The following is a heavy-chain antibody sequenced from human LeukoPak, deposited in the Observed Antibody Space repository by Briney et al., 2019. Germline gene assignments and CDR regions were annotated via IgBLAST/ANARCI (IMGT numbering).Heavy chain of an antibody. Sequence: PSETLSLTCAVYGGSFSGYYWSWIRQPPGKGLEWIGEINHSGSTNYNPSLKSRVTISVDTSKNQFSLKLSSVTAADTAVYYCARLTPPYSSSWYAPGSEYFQHWGQGTLVTVSS. CDR2: INHSGST. J-gene: IGHJ1*01. CDR3: ARLTPPYSSSWYAPGSEYFQH. CDR1: GGSFSGYY. D-gene: IGHD6-13*01. V-gene: IGHV4-34*01.